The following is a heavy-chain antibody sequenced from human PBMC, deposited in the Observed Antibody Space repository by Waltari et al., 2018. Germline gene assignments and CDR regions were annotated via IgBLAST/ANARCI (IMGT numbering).Heavy chain of an antibody. Sequence: EVQLVESGGGLVQPGGSLRLSCTASGFTFSSSELNWVRQAPGKRLEWISYIGPSGSDIYYADSVKGRFTISRDNAKNSLYLEMDSLRAEDTAVYFCARVAVTGSYYWYFDLWGRGTTLTVSS. CDR3: ARVAVTGSYYWYFDL. D-gene: IGHD1-26*01. V-gene: IGHV3-48*03. J-gene: IGHJ2*01. CDR2: IGPSGSDI. CDR1: GFTFSSSE.